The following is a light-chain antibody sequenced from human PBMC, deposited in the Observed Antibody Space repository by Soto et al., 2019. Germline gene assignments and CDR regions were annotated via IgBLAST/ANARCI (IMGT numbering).Light chain of an antibody. CDR1: QNINNY. CDR3: QQYENLPT. J-gene: IGKJ5*01. Sequence: DIQMTQSPASLSSEVVDIVTITCQASQNINNYLNWYQQKPGRAPKLLIYDASNLEAGVPSRFRGSGSGTDFTFTISRLQTEDIATYYCQQYENLPTFGQGTRLEIK. CDR2: DAS. V-gene: IGKV1-33*01.